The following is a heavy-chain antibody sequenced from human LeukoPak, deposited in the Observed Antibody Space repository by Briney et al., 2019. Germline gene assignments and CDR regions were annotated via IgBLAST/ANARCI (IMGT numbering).Heavy chain of an antibody. D-gene: IGHD6-19*01. CDR1: GFTFSSYG. V-gene: IGHV3-23*01. J-gene: IGHJ4*02. Sequence: GGSLRLSCAASGFTFSSYGMSWVSQAPGKGLEWVSAISGSGGSTYYADSVKGRFTISRDNAKNSLYLQMNSLRAEDTAVYYCARVMYSSGWSFDYWGQGTLVTVSS. CDR2: ISGSGGST. CDR3: ARVMYSSGWSFDY.